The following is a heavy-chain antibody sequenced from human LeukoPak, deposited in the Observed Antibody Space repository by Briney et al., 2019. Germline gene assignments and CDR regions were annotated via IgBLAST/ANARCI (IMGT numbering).Heavy chain of an antibody. J-gene: IGHJ4*02. CDR2: VWYDGNNK. CDR1: GFTFINYG. D-gene: IGHD1-14*01. Sequence: SLRLSCAASGFTFINYGMYWVRQAPGKGLEWVATVWYDGNNKYYADSVRGRFTISRDNSKNMVFLHMNSLRVEDTAIYYCARDPDRSGFDFWGQGTLLTVSS. V-gene: IGHV3-33*07. CDR3: ARDPDRSGFDF.